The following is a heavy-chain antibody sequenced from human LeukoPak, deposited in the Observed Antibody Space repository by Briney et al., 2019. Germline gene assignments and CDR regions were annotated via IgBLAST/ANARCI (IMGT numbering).Heavy chain of an antibody. J-gene: IGHJ4*01. CDR2: ISSSSSYK. D-gene: IGHD2-15*01. Sequence: GGSLRLSCAASGFTFSDYSFNWVRQPPGKGLEWVSSISSSSSYKYYADSLKGRFTNSRDNAKNSLYLQVNSLRAEDTAVYYCARINDIDNSYHLDFWGHGTLVTVSS. CDR3: ARINDIDNSYHLDF. CDR1: GFTFSDYS. V-gene: IGHV3-21*01.